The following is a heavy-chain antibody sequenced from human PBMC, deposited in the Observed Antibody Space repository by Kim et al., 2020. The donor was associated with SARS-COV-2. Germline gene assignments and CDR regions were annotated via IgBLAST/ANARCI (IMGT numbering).Heavy chain of an antibody. CDR2: IIPIFGTA. V-gene: IGHV1-69*13. J-gene: IGHJ4*02. Sequence: SVKVSCKASGGTFSSYAISWVRQAPGQGLEWMGGIIPIFGTANYAQKFQGRVTITADESTSTAYMELSSLRSEDTAVYYCASPYSGSYYDFDYWGQGTLVTVSS. D-gene: IGHD1-26*01. CDR3: ASPYSGSYYDFDY. CDR1: GGTFSSYA.